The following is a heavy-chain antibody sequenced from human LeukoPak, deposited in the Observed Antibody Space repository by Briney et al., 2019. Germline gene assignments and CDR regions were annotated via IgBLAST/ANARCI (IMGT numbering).Heavy chain of an antibody. CDR1: GFTFSTYT. CDR3: AREVAATPFDY. Sequence: SGGSLRLSCAASGFTFSTYTMSWVRQAPGKGLEWVTAISGSGGNTYYADSVKGRFTISRDNSKNTLYLQMDSLRAEDTAVYYCAREVAATPFDYWGQGTLVTVSS. V-gene: IGHV3-23*01. J-gene: IGHJ4*02. CDR2: ISGSGGNT. D-gene: IGHD2-15*01.